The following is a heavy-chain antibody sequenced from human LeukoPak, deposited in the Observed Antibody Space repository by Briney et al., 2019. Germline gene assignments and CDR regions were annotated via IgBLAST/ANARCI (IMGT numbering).Heavy chain of an antibody. D-gene: IGHD3-10*01. Sequence: SETLSLTCTVSGGSISSFDYYWGWIRQPPGKGLEWIGSIYYSGSTYYNPSLKSRAAISVDTSKNHFSLKLSSVTAADTAVYYCARDSRRELVHGFDIWGQGTMVTVSA. CDR3: ARDSRRELVHGFDI. CDR1: GGSISSFDYY. CDR2: IYYSGST. J-gene: IGHJ3*02. V-gene: IGHV4-39*07.